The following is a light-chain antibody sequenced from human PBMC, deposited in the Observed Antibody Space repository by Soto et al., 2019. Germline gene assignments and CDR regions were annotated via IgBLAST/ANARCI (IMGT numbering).Light chain of an antibody. CDR2: GAS. J-gene: IGKJ4*01. CDR3: QQYASSLLT. Sequence: EIVLTQSPGTLSLSPGERATLSCRASQIVSSSYLAWYQQKPGQAPRLLIYGASSRATGIPDRFSGSGSGTDFTLTISRLEPEDFAVYYCQQYASSLLTFGGGTKVEI. CDR1: QIVSSSY. V-gene: IGKV3-20*01.